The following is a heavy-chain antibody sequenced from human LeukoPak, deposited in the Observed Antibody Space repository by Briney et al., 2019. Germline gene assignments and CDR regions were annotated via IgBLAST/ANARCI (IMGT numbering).Heavy chain of an antibody. CDR1: GGSLSGYY. J-gene: IGHJ5*02. D-gene: IGHD3-3*01. V-gene: IGHV4-34*01. Sequence: PSETLSLTCAVYGGSLSGYYWSWIRQAPGKGLEWIGEMNHSGSTNYSPSLKSRVTISVDMSKNRLSLKLNSVSAADTAVYYCARGQITILGVVTRNWLDPWGQGTLVAVSS. CDR2: MNHSGST. CDR3: ARGQITILGVVTRNWLDP.